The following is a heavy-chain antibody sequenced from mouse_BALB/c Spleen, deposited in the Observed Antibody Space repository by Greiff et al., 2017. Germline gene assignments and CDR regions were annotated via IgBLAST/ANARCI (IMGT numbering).Heavy chain of an antibody. V-gene: IGHV5-6-3*01. D-gene: IGHD1-3*01. J-gene: IGHJ2*01. CDR1: GFTFSSYG. Sequence: EVHLVESGGGLVQPGGSLKLSCAASGFTFSSYGMSWVRQTPDKRLELVATINSNGGSTYYPDSVKGRFTISRDNAKNTLYLQMSSLKSEDTAMYYCARDSGSFDYWGQGTTLTVSS. CDR3: ARDSGSFDY. CDR2: INSNGGST.